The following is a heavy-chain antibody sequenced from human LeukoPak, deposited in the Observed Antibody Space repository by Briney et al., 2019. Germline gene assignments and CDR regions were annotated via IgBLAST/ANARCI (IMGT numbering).Heavy chain of an antibody. CDR1: GFTVSSNY. J-gene: IGHJ4*02. V-gene: IGHV3-53*01. CDR3: ASEYDSSGYSPRGYFDF. D-gene: IGHD3-22*01. CDR2: IYSGGST. Sequence: GGSLRLSCAASGFTVSSNYMSWVSQAPGKGLEWVSVIYSGGSTYYADSVKGRFTISRDNSKNTLYLQMNSLRAEDTAVYYCASEYDSSGYSPRGYFDFWGQGTMVTVSS.